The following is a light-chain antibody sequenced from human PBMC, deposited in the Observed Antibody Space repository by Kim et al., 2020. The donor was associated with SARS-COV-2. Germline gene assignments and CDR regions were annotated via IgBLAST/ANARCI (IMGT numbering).Light chain of an antibody. CDR3: QAWDSTVV. CDR1: KLGNKY. CDR2: QDS. V-gene: IGLV3-1*01. J-gene: IGLJ3*02. Sequence: VAVSPGQTASISCSGDKLGNKYISWYRQKPGQSPVLVIYQDSKRPSGIPERFSGSNSGNTATLTISGTQAMDEADYYCQAWDSTVVFGGGTQLTVL.